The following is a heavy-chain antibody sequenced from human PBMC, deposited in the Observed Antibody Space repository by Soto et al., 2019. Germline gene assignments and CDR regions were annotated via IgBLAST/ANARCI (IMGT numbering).Heavy chain of an antibody. Sequence: QVQLVQSGAEVKKPGSSVKVSCKASGGTFSSYAISWVRQAPGQGLEWMGGIIPIFGTANYAQKFQVRVTITADESESPVDMELSSLRSEDTAVYYCARGQTRGDYFDYWGQGTLVTVSS. CDR3: ARGQTRGDYFDY. CDR1: GGTFSSYA. CDR2: IIPIFGTA. J-gene: IGHJ4*02. V-gene: IGHV1-69*01.